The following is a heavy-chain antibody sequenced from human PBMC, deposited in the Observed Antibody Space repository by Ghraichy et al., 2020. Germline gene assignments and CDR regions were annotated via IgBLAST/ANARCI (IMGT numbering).Heavy chain of an antibody. V-gene: IGHV3-23*01. CDR3: AKDPLPYYYDSSGYYPAYFQH. Sequence: GSLRLSCAASGFTFSSYAMSWVRQAPGKGLEWVSAISGSGGSTYYADSVKGRFTISRDNSKNTLYLQMNSLRAEDTAVYYCAKDPLPYYYDSSGYYPAYFQHWGQGTLVTVSS. CDR1: GFTFSSYA. D-gene: IGHD3-22*01. CDR2: ISGSGGST. J-gene: IGHJ1*01.